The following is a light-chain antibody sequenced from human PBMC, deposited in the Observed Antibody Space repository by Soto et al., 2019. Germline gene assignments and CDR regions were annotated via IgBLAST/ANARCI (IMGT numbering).Light chain of an antibody. J-gene: IGKJ5*01. CDR3: PQRSNWPPLT. Sequence: EIVLTQSPATLSLSPGERATLSCRASQSVNSYLAWYQHKPGQAPRLLIYGAANRATGIPARFSGSGSGQDFTLTISSLEPEDFSVSSCPQRSNWPPLTFGQGTRLEIK. V-gene: IGKV3-11*01. CDR1: QSVNSY. CDR2: GAA.